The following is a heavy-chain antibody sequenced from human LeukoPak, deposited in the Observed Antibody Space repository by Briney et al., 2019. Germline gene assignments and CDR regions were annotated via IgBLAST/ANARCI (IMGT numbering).Heavy chain of an antibody. CDR2: ISSSSSYI. CDR3: ARGSEILWFGELTKPYYFDY. D-gene: IGHD3-10*01. Sequence: NPGGSLRLSCAASGFTFSSYSMNWVRQAPGKGLEWVSSISSSSSYIYYADSVKGRFTISRDNAKNSLYLQMNSLRAEDTAVYYCARGSEILWFGELTKPYYFDYWGQGTLVTVSS. V-gene: IGHV3-21*01. CDR1: GFTFSSYS. J-gene: IGHJ4*02.